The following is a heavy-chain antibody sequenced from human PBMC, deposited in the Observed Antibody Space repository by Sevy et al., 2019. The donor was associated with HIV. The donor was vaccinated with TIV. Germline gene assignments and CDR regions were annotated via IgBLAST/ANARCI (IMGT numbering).Heavy chain of an antibody. J-gene: IGHJ3*02. CDR3: ARDLEDIVVVVAAAGDAFDI. CDR2: ISSSSSYI. V-gene: IGHV3-21*01. Sequence: GGSLRLSCAASGFTFSSYSMNWVRQAPGKGLEWVSSISSSSSYIYYVDSVKGRFTISRDNAKNSLYLQMNSLRAEDTAVYYCARDLEDIVVVVAAAGDAFDIWGQGTMVTVSS. CDR1: GFTFSSYS. D-gene: IGHD2-15*01.